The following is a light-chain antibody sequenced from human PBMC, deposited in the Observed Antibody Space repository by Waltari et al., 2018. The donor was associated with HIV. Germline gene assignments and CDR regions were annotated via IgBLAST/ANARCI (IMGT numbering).Light chain of an antibody. CDR3: QQLSTYPIT. V-gene: IGKV1-9*01. CDR2: GAS. Sequence: DIQFTQSLSFLSASVGDRDTITCRASEDIDNYLAWYQQRPGKAPKLQIYGASTLQSGVPSRFSGSGSGTEFTLTISSLQPEDFATYFCQQLSTYPITFGQGTRLEIK. J-gene: IGKJ5*01. CDR1: EDIDNY.